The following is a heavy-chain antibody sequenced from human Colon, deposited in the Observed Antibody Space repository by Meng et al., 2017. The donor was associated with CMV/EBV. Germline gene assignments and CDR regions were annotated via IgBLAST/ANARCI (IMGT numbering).Heavy chain of an antibody. Sequence: GGSLRLSCTASGFNFRSSAMSWVRQAPGKGLEWVSAISGGGTSTYYADSVKGRFTISRDTPNNTLFLQLNSLRAEDTAVYYCARGVIAVGQRHYFAHWGQGTLVTVSS. J-gene: IGHJ4*02. D-gene: IGHD6-19*01. CDR2: ISGGGTST. CDR1: GFNFRSSA. CDR3: ARGVIAVGQRHYFAH. V-gene: IGHV3-23*01.